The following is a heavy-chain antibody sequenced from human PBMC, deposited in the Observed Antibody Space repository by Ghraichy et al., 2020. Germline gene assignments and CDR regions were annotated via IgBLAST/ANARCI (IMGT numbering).Heavy chain of an antibody. CDR1: GFTFSRYW. V-gene: IGHV3-7*01. CDR3: ARETSHGDGSPDY. D-gene: IGHD1-26*01. Sequence: SLNFSCAASGFTFSRYWMCWVRQAPGKGLEWVANIKVDGGEKYYVDSVEGRFTISRDNAKNSLYLQMNSLRGEDTALYYCARETSHGDGSPDYWGQGTLVTVSS. CDR2: IKVDGGEK. J-gene: IGHJ4*02.